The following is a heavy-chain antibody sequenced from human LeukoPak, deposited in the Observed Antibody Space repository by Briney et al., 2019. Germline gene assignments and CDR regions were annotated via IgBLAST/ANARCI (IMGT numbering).Heavy chain of an antibody. CDR3: ARGVATIDAFDI. Sequence: SQTLSLTCTVSGGSISSGGYYWSWIRQHPGKGLEWIGYIYYSGSTYYNPSLKSRVTISVDTSENQFSLKLSSVTAADTAVYYCARGVATIDAFDIWGQGTMVTVSS. CDR1: GGSISSGGYY. J-gene: IGHJ3*02. V-gene: IGHV4-31*03. D-gene: IGHD5-12*01. CDR2: IYYSGST.